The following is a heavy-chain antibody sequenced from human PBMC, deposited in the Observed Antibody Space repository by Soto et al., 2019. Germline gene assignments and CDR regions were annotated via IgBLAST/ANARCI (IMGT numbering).Heavy chain of an antibody. CDR1: GYTFSNYA. D-gene: IGHD2-15*01. CDR2: INAGTGST. Sequence: ASVKVSCKASGYTFSNYAMHWVRQPPGQRLEWMGWINAGTGSTRYSEKFQGRVTITRDTSASTAYMELSRLRSEDTAMYYCARDLGGWPDYWGQGTLVTVSS. CDR3: ARDLGGWPDY. V-gene: IGHV1-3*01. J-gene: IGHJ4*02.